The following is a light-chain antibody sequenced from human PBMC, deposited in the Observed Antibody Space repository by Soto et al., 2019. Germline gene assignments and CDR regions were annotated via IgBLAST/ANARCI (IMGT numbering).Light chain of an antibody. CDR2: AAS. CDR3: QQSFNTPRT. CDR1: QSIGIY. J-gene: IGKJ1*01. Sequence: DIQMTQSPASLSASVGDRVTITCRASQSIGIYLNWYQQRPGKAPKLLIYAASSLQSGAPSRFSGSGAGTDFTLTISSLQPEDFATDYCQQSFNTPRTFGQGTKVEVK. V-gene: IGKV1-39*01.